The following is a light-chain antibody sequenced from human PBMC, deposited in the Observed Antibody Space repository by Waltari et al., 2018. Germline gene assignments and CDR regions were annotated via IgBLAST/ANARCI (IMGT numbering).Light chain of an antibody. CDR3: FQGVYPYT. CDR1: QSLLHSNGKTY. V-gene: IGKV2-29*02. Sequence: EIVMTQTPLSLSVTPGQPASISCKSSQSLLHSNGKTYLYWYLQRPGQSPQLLIAEVSSRFCGVPDRLSGSGSGTDFTLKISRVEAEDVGVYYCFQGVYPYTFGQGTKLDIK. CDR2: EVS. J-gene: IGKJ2*01.